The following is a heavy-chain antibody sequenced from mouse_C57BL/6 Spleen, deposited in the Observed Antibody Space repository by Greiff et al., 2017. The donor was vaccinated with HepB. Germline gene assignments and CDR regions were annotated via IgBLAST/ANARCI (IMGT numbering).Heavy chain of an antibody. CDR2: IHPNSGST. D-gene: IGHD1-1*01. J-gene: IGHJ1*03. V-gene: IGHV1-64*01. Sequence: VQLQQPGAELVKPGASVKMSCKASGYTFTSYWITWVKQRPGQGLEWIGMIHPNSGSTNYNEKFKSKATLTVDKSSSTAYMQLSSLTSEDSAVYYCARPITTDWYFDVWGTGTTVTVSS. CDR3: ARPITTDWYFDV. CDR1: GYTFTSYW.